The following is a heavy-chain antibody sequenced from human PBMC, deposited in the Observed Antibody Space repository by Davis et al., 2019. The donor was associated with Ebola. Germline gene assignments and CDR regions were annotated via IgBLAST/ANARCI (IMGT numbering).Heavy chain of an antibody. CDR2: FNPGGGST. CDR3: ATSVQYYYDITDSRYYFDY. CDR1: GYTFTNYY. J-gene: IGHJ4*02. V-gene: IGHV1-46*01. Sequence: AASVKVSCKASGYTFTNYYMHWVRQAPGQGLEWMGVFNPGGGSTSYAQKFQGRVTMTEDTSTDTAYMELSSLRSEDTAVYYCATSVQYYYDITDSRYYFDYWGQGTLVTVSS. D-gene: IGHD3-22*01.